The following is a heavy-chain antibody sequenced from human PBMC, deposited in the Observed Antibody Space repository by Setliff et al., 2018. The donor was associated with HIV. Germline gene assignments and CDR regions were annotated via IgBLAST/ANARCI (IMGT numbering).Heavy chain of an antibody. CDR1: GYTFISYD. Sequence: ASVKVSCKASGYTFISYDINWVRQATGQGLEWMGWMNPNIGKTAYAQKFQGRVTITRDTSASTAYMELSSLRSEDTALYYCARDSGDDYSDYWGQGTLVTVSS. D-gene: IGHD4-4*01. J-gene: IGHJ4*02. CDR3: ARDSGDDYSDY. V-gene: IGHV1-8*03. CDR2: MNPNIGKT.